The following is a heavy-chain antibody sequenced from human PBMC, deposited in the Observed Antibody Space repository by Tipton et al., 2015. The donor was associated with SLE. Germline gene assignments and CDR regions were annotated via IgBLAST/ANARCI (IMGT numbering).Heavy chain of an antibody. V-gene: IGHV4-34*01. CDR1: SGSFSGYH. CDR3: ARGVAYYYDFGALDI. J-gene: IGHJ3*02. Sequence: TLSLTCAIYSGSFSGYHWAWVRQTPGKGLEWIGTTYYSGRTYSTHPSLKSRVTISVDASKNQFSLRLSSVTAADTAVYYCARGVAYYYDFGALDIWGQGTMVTVSS. CDR2: TYYSGRT. D-gene: IGHD3-22*01.